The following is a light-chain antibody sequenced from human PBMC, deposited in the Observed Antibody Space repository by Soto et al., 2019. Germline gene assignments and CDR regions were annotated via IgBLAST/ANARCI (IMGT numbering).Light chain of an antibody. CDR2: DVS. Sequence: QSALTQPASVSGSPGQSITISCTGTSSDVGGYNFVSWYQQHPGKAPNLMIYDVSNRPSGVSNRFSGSKSGNTASLTISGLQAEDEAAYYCSSYASRSTLAVFGGGTKLTVL. J-gene: IGLJ2*01. CDR1: SSDVGGYNF. V-gene: IGLV2-14*01. CDR3: SSYASRSTLAV.